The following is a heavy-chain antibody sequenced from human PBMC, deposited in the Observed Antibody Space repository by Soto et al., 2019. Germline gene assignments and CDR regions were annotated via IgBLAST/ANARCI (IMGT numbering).Heavy chain of an antibody. Sequence: EVQLVESGGGLVQPGGSLRLSCVASGFTFSRYWMQWVRQAPGKALVWVSRINSDGSSTGYADSVKGRFTISRDNSKNTLHWEMNRLSAADTAVYYCVRHLSVFDPYGMDVWGQGTTVSVSS. V-gene: IGHV3-74*01. J-gene: IGHJ6*02. CDR2: INSDGSST. CDR1: GFTFSRYW. D-gene: IGHD2-21*01. CDR3: VRHLSVFDPYGMDV.